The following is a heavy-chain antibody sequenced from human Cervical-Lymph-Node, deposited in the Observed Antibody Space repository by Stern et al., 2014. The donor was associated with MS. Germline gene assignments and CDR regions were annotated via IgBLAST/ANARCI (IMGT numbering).Heavy chain of an antibody. CDR3: VPGSGAFDF. CDR2: ISHDAKNT. CDR1: GFTFSSYP. V-gene: IGHV3-30*03. Sequence: VQLVESGGGVVQPGSSLRLSCAASGFTFSSYPMHWVRQAPGKGLEWVAVISHDAKNTNYADSVKGRFSIYSDHSQNTLDLHMTSLRMEDTAQYYCVPGSGAFDFWGQGTLVAVSS. J-gene: IGHJ4*02. D-gene: IGHD3-10*01.